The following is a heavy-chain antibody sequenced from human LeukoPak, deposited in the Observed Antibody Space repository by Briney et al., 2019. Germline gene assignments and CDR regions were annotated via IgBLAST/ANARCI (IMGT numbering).Heavy chain of an antibody. J-gene: IGHJ4*02. Sequence: GGSLRLSCAASGFTFSSYSMNWVRQAPGKGLEWVSYISSSSSTIYYADSVKGRFTISRDNAKDTLYLQMNSLTAEDTAVYYCVRGAWTAYYFDSWGRGTLVTVSS. D-gene: IGHD3/OR15-3a*01. CDR2: ISSSSSTI. CDR1: GFTFSSYS. CDR3: VRGAWTAYYFDS. V-gene: IGHV3-48*04.